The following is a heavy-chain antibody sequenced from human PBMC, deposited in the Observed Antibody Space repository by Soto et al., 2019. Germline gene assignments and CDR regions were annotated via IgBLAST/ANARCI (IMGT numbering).Heavy chain of an antibody. Sequence: QVQLQESGPGLVKPSGTLSLTCAVSGGSISSSNWWSWVRQPPGKGLEWIGEIYHSGSTNYNPSLKSRFTISVDKPKNQFSLKLISVTAADTAVYYCARKGYDSSGYYDYWGQGTLVTVSS. D-gene: IGHD3-22*01. CDR1: GGSISSSNW. J-gene: IGHJ4*02. CDR2: IYHSGST. V-gene: IGHV4-4*02. CDR3: ARKGYDSSGYYDY.